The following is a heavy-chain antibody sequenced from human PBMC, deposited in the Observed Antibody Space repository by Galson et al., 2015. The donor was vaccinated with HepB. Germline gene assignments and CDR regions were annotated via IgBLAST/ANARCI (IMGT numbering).Heavy chain of an antibody. J-gene: IGHJ5*02. Sequence: SLRLSCAASGFTFDDYGMHWVRQAPGKGLEWVAVISYGGGNEYYADSVKGRFTISRDTSKNTLFLQMNGLRAEDTAVYYCAKDLDRYVLRYSHWFDPSGQGTLVTVSS. CDR3: AKDLDRYVLRYSHWFDP. CDR2: ISYGGGNE. D-gene: IGHD3-9*01. V-gene: IGHV3-30*18. CDR1: GFTFDDYG.